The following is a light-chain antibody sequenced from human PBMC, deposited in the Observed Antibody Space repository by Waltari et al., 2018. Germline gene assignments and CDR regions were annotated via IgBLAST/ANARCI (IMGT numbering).Light chain of an antibody. CDR1: SSYVGCYDY. V-gene: IGLV2-14*01. J-gene: IGLJ3*02. CDR2: DVR. CDR3: SSYTISSTWV. Sequence: ALTQPASVAGSPGQSITISCTRTSSYVGCYDYVYWYQQIPGTAPKLMIYDVRKRPSEVSKRFSGSKPGHTASLTISGLQADDEADYYCSSYTISSTWVFGGGTKLSVL.